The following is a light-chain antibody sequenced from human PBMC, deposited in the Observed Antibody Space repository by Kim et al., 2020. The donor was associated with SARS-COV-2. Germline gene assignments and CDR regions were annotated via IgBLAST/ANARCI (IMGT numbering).Light chain of an antibody. CDR2: DAS. CDR3: QQTYSSQII. V-gene: IGKV1-39*01. Sequence: ASVGDRVTITCRASQNIRSYLNWYHQKPGKSPKLLIYDASNLQSDVPSRFRGSGSGTDFTLTISSLQPEDFATYYCQQTYSSQIIFGGGTKVDIK. J-gene: IGKJ4*01. CDR1: QNIRSY.